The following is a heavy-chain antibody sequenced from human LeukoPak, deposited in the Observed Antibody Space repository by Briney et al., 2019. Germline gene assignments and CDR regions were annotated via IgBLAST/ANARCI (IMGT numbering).Heavy chain of an antibody. CDR1: GGSISSGGYS. V-gene: IGHV4-30-2*01. D-gene: IGHD2-21*02. CDR2: IYHSGST. Sequence: PPETLSLTCAVSGGSISSGGYSWSWNRQPPGKGLEWIGYIYHSGSTYYNPSLRSRVTISVDRSKNQFSLKLSSATAADTAVYYCARGYCGGDCSSKPFDPWGQGTLVTVSS. CDR3: ARGYCGGDCSSKPFDP. J-gene: IGHJ5*02.